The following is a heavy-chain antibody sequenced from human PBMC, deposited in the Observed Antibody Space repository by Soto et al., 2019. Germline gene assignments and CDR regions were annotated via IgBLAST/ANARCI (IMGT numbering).Heavy chain of an antibody. CDR1: GFTFSSSG. V-gene: IGHV3-30*18. CDR2: ISYDGINK. D-gene: IGHD2-15*01. Sequence: QVQVVESGGGVVQPGTSLRVSCAASGFTFSSSGMHWVRQAPGKGLEWVTVISYDGINKYYADSVKGRFTISRDNSKNTLSLQMNSLRAEDTAVYYCAKDSDSGGFDYWGQGTLVTVSS. J-gene: IGHJ4*02. CDR3: AKDSDSGGFDY.